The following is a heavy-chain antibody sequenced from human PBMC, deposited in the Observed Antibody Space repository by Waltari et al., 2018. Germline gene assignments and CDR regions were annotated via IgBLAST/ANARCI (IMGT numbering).Heavy chain of an antibody. D-gene: IGHD3-22*01. CDR1: GYTVPGSY. CDR2: INPNRCRT. J-gene: IGHJ4*02. Sequence: QVQLVQSGAAVEKPGASVKVSCKASGYTVPGSYLHWVRQAPGQGLEWMGRINPNRCRTNYAQKSQGRFTITRDTSISTAYMALSRLSSYDTAVYYCVGDSSPLGYWGQGTLVTVSS. CDR3: VGDSSPLGY. V-gene: IGHV1-2*06.